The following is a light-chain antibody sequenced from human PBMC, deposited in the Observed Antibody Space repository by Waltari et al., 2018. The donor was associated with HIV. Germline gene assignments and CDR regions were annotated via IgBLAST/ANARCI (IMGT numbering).Light chain of an antibody. V-gene: IGKV3-11*01. CDR2: HAS. Sequence: EILLTQSPATLSLSPGERATLSCRASQSVNTYLAWYQQKPGQAPRLLIYHASNRATGIPARFSGSGSGTDFTLTISSLEPEDFAVYYCQQRSNWPPEITFGQGTRLEIK. CDR3: QQRSNWPPEIT. J-gene: IGKJ5*01. CDR1: QSVNTY.